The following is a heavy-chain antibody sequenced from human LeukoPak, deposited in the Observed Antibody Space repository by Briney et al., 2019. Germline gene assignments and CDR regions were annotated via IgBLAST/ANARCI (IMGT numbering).Heavy chain of an antibody. J-gene: IGHJ6*02. CDR3: ARDGDFWSGYYSPYYGMDV. V-gene: IGHV4-59*01. CDR1: GGSISSYY. D-gene: IGHD3-3*01. Sequence: SETLSLTCTVSGGSISSYYWSWIRQPPGKGLEWIGYIYYSGSTNYNPSLKSRVTISVDTSKNQFSLKLSSVTAADTAVYYCARDGDFWSGYYSPYYGMDVWGQGTTDTVSS. CDR2: IYYSGST.